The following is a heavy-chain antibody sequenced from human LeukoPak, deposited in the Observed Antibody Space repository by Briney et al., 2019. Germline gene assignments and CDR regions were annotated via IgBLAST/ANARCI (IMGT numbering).Heavy chain of an antibody. CDR2: IYSHENT. V-gene: IGHV4-4*09. CDR1: GGSIIGHY. D-gene: IGHD1-14*01. J-gene: IGHJ4*02. CDR3: ARQTPYNGNHFFDF. Sequence: SETLSLTCTVSGGSIIGHYWSCIRQSPGKELEWIAYIYSHENTNYSPSLNGRATISEDTSKNQVSLKVRSVTTADTAVYYCARQTPYNGNHFFDFWGQGILVTVSS.